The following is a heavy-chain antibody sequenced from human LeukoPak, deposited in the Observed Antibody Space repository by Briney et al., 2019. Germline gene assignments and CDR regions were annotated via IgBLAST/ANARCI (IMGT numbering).Heavy chain of an antibody. CDR2: TYYRSKWYN. CDR1: GDSVSSNSAA. V-gene: IGHV6-1*01. Sequence: SQTLSLTCAISGDSVSSNSAAWNWIRQSPSRGLEWLGRTYYRSKWYNDYAVSVKSRITINPDTSKNQFSLQLNSVTPEDTAVYYCARSATDSSGYYSNWFDPWGQGTLVTVSS. CDR3: ARSATDSSGYYSNWFDP. D-gene: IGHD3-22*01. J-gene: IGHJ5*02.